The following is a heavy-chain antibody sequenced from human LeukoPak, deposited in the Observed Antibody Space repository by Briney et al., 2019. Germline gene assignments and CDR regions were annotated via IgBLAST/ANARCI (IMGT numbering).Heavy chain of an antibody. J-gene: IGHJ4*02. CDR1: GGLISSSSYY. Sequence: SETLSLTCTVSGGLISSSSYYWGWTRQPPEKGLEWIGRLYYTGSTYYHTSLKSRVTISVDTSKNQCSLNLSSVTAADTAVYYCARTADVAVAGSRQYFDQWGQGTLVTVSS. V-gene: IGHV4-39*01. CDR2: LYYTGST. D-gene: IGHD6-19*01. CDR3: ARTADVAVAGSRQYFDQ.